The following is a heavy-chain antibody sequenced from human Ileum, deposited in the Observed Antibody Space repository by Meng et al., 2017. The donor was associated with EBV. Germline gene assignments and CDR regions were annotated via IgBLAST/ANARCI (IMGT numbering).Heavy chain of an antibody. Sequence: QVQLEEAGPGLAELTGTLSLACNVAGDSVSNEHWWSWVRQSPGKGLEWIGEIHHTRGPNYNPSLKSRVIISVDKSNNHFSLRLSAVTAADTAVYYCASNGAFSLDHWGQGTLVTVSS. CDR2: IHHTRGP. D-gene: IGHD2-8*01. CDR1: GDSVSNEHW. CDR3: ASNGAFSLDH. V-gene: IGHV4-4*02. J-gene: IGHJ4*02.